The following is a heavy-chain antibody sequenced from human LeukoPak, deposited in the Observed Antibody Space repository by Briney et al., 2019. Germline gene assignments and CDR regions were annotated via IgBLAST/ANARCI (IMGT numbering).Heavy chain of an antibody. Sequence: KPSETLSLTCIVSGDSISSTSYYWSWIRQPPGKGLEWIGYIYYSGSTNYNPSLKSRVTISVDTSKNQFSLKLSSVTAADTAVYYCARHLKYKGFFGLWGQGTLVTVSS. D-gene: IGHD3-10*01. CDR3: ARHLKYKGFFGL. CDR1: GDSISSTSYY. V-gene: IGHV4-61*05. CDR2: IYYSGST. J-gene: IGHJ4*02.